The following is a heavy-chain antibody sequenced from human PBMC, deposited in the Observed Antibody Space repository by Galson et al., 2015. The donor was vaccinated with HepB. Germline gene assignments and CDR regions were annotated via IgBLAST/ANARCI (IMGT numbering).Heavy chain of an antibody. V-gene: IGHV6-1*01. CDR3: ARTVAVAGIRNGMDV. CDR2: TYYRSKWYN. CDR1: GDSVSGNSAA. J-gene: IGHJ6*02. Sequence: CAISGDSVSGNSAAWNWIRQSPSRGLEWLGRTYYRSKWYNDYAVSVKSRITINPDTSKNQFSLQLNSVTPEDTAVYYCARTVAVAGIRNGMDVWGQGTTFTVSS. D-gene: IGHD6-19*01.